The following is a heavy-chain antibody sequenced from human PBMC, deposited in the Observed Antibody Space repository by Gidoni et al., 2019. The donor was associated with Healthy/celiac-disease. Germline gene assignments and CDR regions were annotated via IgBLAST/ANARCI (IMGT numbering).Heavy chain of an antibody. Sequence: QVQLVESGGGVVQPGRSLRLSCAASGFTFSSYGMHWVRQAPGKGLEWVAVIWYDGSNKYYADSVKGRFTISRDNSKNTLYLQMNSLRAEDTAVYYCARDPGWGGGQQLVPGNWFDPWGQGTLVTVSS. CDR2: IWYDGSNK. V-gene: IGHV3-33*01. J-gene: IGHJ5*02. D-gene: IGHD6-13*01. CDR3: ARDPGWGGGQQLVPGNWFDP. CDR1: GFTFSSYG.